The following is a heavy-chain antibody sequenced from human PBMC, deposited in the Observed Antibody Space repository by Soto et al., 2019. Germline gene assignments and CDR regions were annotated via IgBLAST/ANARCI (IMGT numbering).Heavy chain of an antibody. J-gene: IGHJ5*02. CDR1: GYSFTSYW. Sequence: PGESLKISCETSGYSFTSYWIGWVRQTPGKGLEWMGVIYPFDSDTRYSPSFQGHVTISADKSISTAYLQWSSLEASDTAMYFCARQSHIGRDLYYFDPWGLGALVTVSS. D-gene: IGHD2-8*01. CDR2: IYPFDSDT. V-gene: IGHV5-51*01. CDR3: ARQSHIGRDLYYFDP.